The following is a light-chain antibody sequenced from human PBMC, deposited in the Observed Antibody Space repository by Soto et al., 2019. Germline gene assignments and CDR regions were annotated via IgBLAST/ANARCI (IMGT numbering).Light chain of an antibody. CDR2: GES. CDR3: QQYGSSFT. J-gene: IGKJ3*01. Sequence: EIVLTQSPGTLSLSPGERATLSCRARQSVSSSYLAWYQQKPGQAPRLLIYGESSRATGIPDRFSGSGSGTDFTLTISRLEPEDFAVYYCQQYGSSFTFGPGTKVDIK. V-gene: IGKV3-20*01. CDR1: QSVSSSY.